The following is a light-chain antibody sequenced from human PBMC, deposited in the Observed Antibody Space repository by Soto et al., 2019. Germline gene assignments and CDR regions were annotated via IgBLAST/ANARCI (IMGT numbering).Light chain of an antibody. CDR3: QQYGSSSWT. CDR1: QSISSSY. V-gene: IGKV3-20*01. Sequence: VLTQSPGTLSLSPGKRATLSCRASQSISSSYLAWYQQRPGQAPRLLIYGASSRATGIPDRFSGSGSGTEFTLTISRLEPEDFAVYYCQQYGSSSWTFGQGTKVDIK. CDR2: GAS. J-gene: IGKJ1*01.